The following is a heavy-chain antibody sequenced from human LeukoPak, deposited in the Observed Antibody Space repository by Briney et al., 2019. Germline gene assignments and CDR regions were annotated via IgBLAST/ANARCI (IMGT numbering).Heavy chain of an antibody. CDR1: GGSFSGYY. J-gene: IGHJ6*03. CDR2: INHSGST. CDR3: ARVGYSSGWYVVGYYYYYMDV. D-gene: IGHD6-19*01. V-gene: IGHV4-34*01. Sequence: SETLSLTCAVYGGSFSGYYWSWIRQPPGKGLEWIGEINHSGSTNYNPSLKSQVTISVDTSKNQFSLKLSSVTAADTAVYYCARVGYSSGWYVVGYYYYYMDVWGKGTTVTVSS.